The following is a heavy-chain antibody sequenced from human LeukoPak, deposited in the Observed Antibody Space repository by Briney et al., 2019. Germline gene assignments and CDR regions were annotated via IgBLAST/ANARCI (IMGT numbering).Heavy chain of an antibody. Sequence: PGGSLRLSCAASGFTFSTYWMNWVRQAPGKGLEWVANIKPDGSEKYYVDSVKGRFTISRDNAKNSLYLQMNSLRAEDTAVYYCARARRKGFDWLSGVDYWGQGTLVTVSS. D-gene: IGHD3-9*01. CDR3: ARARRKGFDWLSGVDY. CDR1: GFTFSTYW. J-gene: IGHJ4*02. V-gene: IGHV3-7*03. CDR2: IKPDGSEK.